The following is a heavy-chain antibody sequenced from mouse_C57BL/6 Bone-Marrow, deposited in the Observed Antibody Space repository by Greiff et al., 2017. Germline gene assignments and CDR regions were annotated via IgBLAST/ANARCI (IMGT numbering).Heavy chain of an antibody. CDR2: ISNGGGST. CDR3: ARRALLLRFFDY. CDR1: GFTFSDYY. D-gene: IGHD1-1*01. Sequence: DVKLVESGGGLVQPGGSLKLSCAASGFTFSDYYMYWVRQTPEKRLEWVAYISNGGGSTYYPDTVKGRFTISRDNAKNTLYLQMSRLKSEDTAMYYCARRALLLRFFDYWGQGTTLTVSS. J-gene: IGHJ2*01. V-gene: IGHV5-12*01.